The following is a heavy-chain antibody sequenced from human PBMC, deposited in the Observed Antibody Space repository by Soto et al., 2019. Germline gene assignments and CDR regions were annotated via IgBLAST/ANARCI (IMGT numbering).Heavy chain of an antibody. D-gene: IGHD3-3*01. CDR1: GTTFIGYY. J-gene: IGHJ4*02. CDR2: ISPYSGDT. CDR3: ALAGPTPIFNY. Sequence: ASVKVSCKASGTTFIGYYLHWVRQAPGQGLEWMGWISPYSGDTDSAQKFQGRVTLTRDTSTRTVYMELSRLTSDDTAVYYCALAGPTPIFNYWGQGALVT. V-gene: IGHV1-2*02.